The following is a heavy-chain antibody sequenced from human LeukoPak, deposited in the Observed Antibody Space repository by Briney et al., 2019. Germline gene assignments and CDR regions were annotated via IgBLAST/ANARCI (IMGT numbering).Heavy chain of an antibody. CDR3: ARWYSHGRYFDY. D-gene: IGHD1-26*01. CDR1: GGSTRNYY. J-gene: IGHJ4*03. Sequence: SETLSLTCTVSGGSTRNYYWNWIRQPPGKGPEWIGYTSDSGHTDYNPSLKSRVTTSVDLSKNQLSLKLTSATAADTAVYYCARWYSHGRYFDYWGPGALVTVSS. V-gene: IGHV4-59*01. CDR2: TSDSGHT.